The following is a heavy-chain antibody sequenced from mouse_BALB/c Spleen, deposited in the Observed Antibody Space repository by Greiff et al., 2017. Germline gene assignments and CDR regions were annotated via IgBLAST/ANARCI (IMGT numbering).Heavy chain of an antibody. CDR1: GYTFTNYW. V-gene: IGHV1-63*02. CDR3: ARFPTVVAVDY. D-gene: IGHD1-1*01. CDR2: IYPGGGYT. Sequence: VQLQQSGAELVRPGTSVKISCKASGYTFTNYWLGWVKQRPGHGLEWIGDIYPGGGYTNYNEKFKGKATLTADTSSSTAYMQLSSLTSEDSAVYFCARFPTVVAVDYWGQGTTLTVSS. J-gene: IGHJ2*01.